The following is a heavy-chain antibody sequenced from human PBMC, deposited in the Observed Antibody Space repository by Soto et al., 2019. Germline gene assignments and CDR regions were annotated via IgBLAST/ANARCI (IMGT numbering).Heavy chain of an antibody. CDR3: ARAYYDFWSAGWAGGMDV. Sequence: PSETLSLTCTVSGGSISSYYWSWIRQPPGKGLEWIGYIYYSGSTNYNPSLKSRVTVSVDTSKNQFSLKLSSVTAADTAVYYCARAYYDFWSAGWAGGMDVWGQGTTVTVS. CDR1: GGSISSYY. D-gene: IGHD3-3*01. J-gene: IGHJ6*02. CDR2: IYYSGST. V-gene: IGHV4-59*01.